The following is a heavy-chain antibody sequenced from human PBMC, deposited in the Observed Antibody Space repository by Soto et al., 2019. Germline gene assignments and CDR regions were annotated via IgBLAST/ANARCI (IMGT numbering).Heavy chain of an antibody. CDR3: ARDRSSGWYHFAY. V-gene: IGHV3-74*01. D-gene: IGHD6-19*01. CDR1: GFTFSSYW. CDR2: INSDGSST. J-gene: IGHJ4*02. Sequence: GGSLSLSCAASGFTFSSYWMHWVRQAPGKGLVWVSRINSDGSSTSYADSVKGRFTISRDNAKNTLYLQMNSLRAEDTAVYYCARDRSSGWYHFAYWGQGTLVTVSS.